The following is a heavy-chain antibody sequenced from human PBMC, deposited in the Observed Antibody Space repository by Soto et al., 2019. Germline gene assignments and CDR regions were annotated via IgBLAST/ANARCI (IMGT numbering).Heavy chain of an antibody. Sequence: GGSLRLSCAASGFTFSNAWMSWVRQAPGKGLEWVGRIKSKTDGGTTDYAAPVKGRFTISRDDSKNTLYLQMNSLKTVDTAVYYCTTGRGSYLLMYYYYYMDVWGKGTTVTVSS. CDR1: GFTFSNAW. CDR3: TTGRGSYLLMYYYYYMDV. CDR2: IKSKTDGGTT. J-gene: IGHJ6*03. V-gene: IGHV3-15*01. D-gene: IGHD1-26*01.